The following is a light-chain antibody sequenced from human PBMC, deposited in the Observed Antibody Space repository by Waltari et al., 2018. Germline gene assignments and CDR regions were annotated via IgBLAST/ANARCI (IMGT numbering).Light chain of an antibody. Sequence: DIVMTQSPDSLAVSLGDRATINCKSSQSLLHSSNNKNYLAWYQQKPGQPPELLFYEASARESGVPDRFSGSGSGTDFTLTISSLQAEDVAVFYCQQYYSPPWTFGQGTKVEIK. CDR1: QSLLHSSNNKNY. CDR3: QQYYSPPWT. V-gene: IGKV4-1*01. J-gene: IGKJ1*01. CDR2: EAS.